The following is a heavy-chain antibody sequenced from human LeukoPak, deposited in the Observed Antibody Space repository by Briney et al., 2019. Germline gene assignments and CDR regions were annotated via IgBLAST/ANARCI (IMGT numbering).Heavy chain of an antibody. J-gene: IGHJ4*02. Sequence: PSETLSLTCAVYGGSFSGYYWSWIRQPPGKGLEWIGEINHSGSTNYNPSLKSRVTISVDTSKNQFSLKLSSVTAADTAVYYCARGTRDILTGCTFDYWGQGTLVTVSS. V-gene: IGHV4-34*01. CDR2: INHSGST. D-gene: IGHD3-9*01. CDR1: GGSFSGYY. CDR3: ARGTRDILTGCTFDY.